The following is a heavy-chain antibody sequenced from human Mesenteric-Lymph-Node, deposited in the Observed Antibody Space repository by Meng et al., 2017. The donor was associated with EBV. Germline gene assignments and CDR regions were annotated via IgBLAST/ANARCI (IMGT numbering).Heavy chain of an antibody. V-gene: IGHV4-4*02. CDR3: ARRREYSSGWPIDY. CDR1: GDSLTSTNW. J-gene: IGHJ4*02. D-gene: IGHD6-19*01. CDR2: IFHSGIT. Sequence: GPGPGLVNPSGTLSLPCAVSGDSLTSTNWWSWVRQPPGKGLEWIGEIFHSGITNYNPSLKSRITLSVDKSKNLFSLNLSSVTAADTAVYFCARRREYSSGWPIDYWGQGTLVTVSS.